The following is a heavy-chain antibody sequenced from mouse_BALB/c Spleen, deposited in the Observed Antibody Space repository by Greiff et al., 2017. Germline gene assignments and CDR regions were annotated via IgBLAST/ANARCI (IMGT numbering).Heavy chain of an antibody. D-gene: IGHD3-1*01. J-gene: IGHJ1*01. CDR1: GFNIKDTY. V-gene: IGHV14-3*02. Sequence: VQLQQSGAELVKPGASVKLSCTASGFNIKDTYMHWVKQRPEQGLEWIGRIDPANGNTKYDPKFQGKATITADTSSNTAYMQLSSLTSEDSAVYYCARDTQHFDVWGAGTTVTVSS. CDR3: ARDTQHFDV. CDR2: IDPANGNT.